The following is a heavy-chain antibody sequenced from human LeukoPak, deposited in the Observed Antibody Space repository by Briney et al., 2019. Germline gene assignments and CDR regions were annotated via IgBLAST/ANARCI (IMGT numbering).Heavy chain of an antibody. CDR1: GFTVSSNY. V-gene: IGHV3-53*01. Sequence: GGSLRLSCAASGFTVSSNYMSWVRQAPGEGLEWVSVIYSSIGTDYADSVKGRFTISRDNSKNTVYLQMNSLRAEDTAVYYCAKDDGLTGIDYWGQRTLVTVSS. D-gene: IGHD7-27*01. CDR2: IYSSIGT. J-gene: IGHJ4*02. CDR3: AKDDGLTGIDY.